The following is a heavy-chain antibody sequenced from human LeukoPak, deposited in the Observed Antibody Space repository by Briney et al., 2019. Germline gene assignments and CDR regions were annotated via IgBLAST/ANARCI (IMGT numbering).Heavy chain of an antibody. V-gene: IGHV1-8*01. CDR1: GYTFTSYD. J-gene: IGHJ5*02. Sequence: ASVKVSCKASGYTFTSYDINWMRQATGQGLEWMGWMNPNSGNTGYAQKFQGRVTMTRNTSISTAYMELSSLRSEDTAVYYCARGGEYCSSTSCPNWFDPWGQGTLVTVSS. CDR3: ARGGEYCSSTSCPNWFDP. D-gene: IGHD2-2*01. CDR2: MNPNSGNT.